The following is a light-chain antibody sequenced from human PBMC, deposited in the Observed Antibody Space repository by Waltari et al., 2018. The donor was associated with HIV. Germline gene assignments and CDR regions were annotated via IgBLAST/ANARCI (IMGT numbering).Light chain of an antibody. CDR1: TGPVTSEHY. J-gene: IGLJ2*01. CDR2: GTN. Sequence: QAVVTQDPSLTVSPGGPLTLTCAASTGPVTSEHYPSRFQQKPGQAPRALIYGTNNKYAWTPARFSASLLGGKGALTLSDVQPEDEGDYYCLLYFRGAQLRVFVGGTRLTVL. V-gene: IGLV7-43*01. CDR3: LLYFRGAQLRV.